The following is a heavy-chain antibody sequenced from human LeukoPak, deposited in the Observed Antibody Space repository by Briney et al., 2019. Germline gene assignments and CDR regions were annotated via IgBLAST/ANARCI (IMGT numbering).Heavy chain of an antibody. CDR1: GFTFSAVW. CDR3: ARETRHNVWGSYRYYIDY. D-gene: IGHD3-16*02. J-gene: IGHJ4*02. Sequence: GGSLRLSCVASGFTFSAVWMTWARQAPGKGLEWVANINQDGGEKYYLDSVKGRITISRDNAKNSLYLQMNSLRDEDTAVYYCARETRHNVWGSYRYYIDYWGQGTLVTASS. CDR2: INQDGGEK. V-gene: IGHV3-7*04.